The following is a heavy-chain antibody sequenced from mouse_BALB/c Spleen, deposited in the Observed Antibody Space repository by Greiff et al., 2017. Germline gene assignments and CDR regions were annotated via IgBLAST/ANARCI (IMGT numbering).Heavy chain of an antibody. Sequence: EVHLVESGGGLVKPGGSLKLSCAASGFTFSSYTMSWVRQTPEKRLEWVATISSGGSYTYYPDSVKGRFTISRDNAKNTLYLQMSSLKSEDTAMYYCTRVNWVPYYFDYWGQGTTLTVSS. CDR3: TRVNWVPYYFDY. CDR2: ISSGGSYT. V-gene: IGHV5-6-4*01. CDR1: GFTFSSYT. D-gene: IGHD4-1*02. J-gene: IGHJ2*01.